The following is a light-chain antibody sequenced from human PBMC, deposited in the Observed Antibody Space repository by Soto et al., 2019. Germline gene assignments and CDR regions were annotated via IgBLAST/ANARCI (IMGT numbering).Light chain of an antibody. Sequence: QSVLTQPPSVSGAPGQRVTISCTGSSSNIEAGYDVHWYQHLPGTAPKLLIFVNNNRPSGVPDRFSGSKSGTSASLAITGLQAEDEADYFCQSYDTSLNWVFGGGTKLTVL. CDR3: QSYDTSLNWV. CDR1: SSNIEAGYD. V-gene: IGLV1-40*01. J-gene: IGLJ3*02. CDR2: VNN.